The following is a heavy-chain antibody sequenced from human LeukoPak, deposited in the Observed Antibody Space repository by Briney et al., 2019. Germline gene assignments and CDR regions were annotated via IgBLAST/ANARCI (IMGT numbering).Heavy chain of an antibody. V-gene: IGHV4-59*08. CDR3: ARQGGGFWYFDL. Sequence: SETLSLTCTVSGASFSDFYWSWIRQSPGRGLEWIGYVSDSGGTSYNPSLKGRVTLSVDTSKNQFFLNLNSVTAADTAVYYCARQGGGFWYFDLWGRGTLVTVSS. CDR2: VSDSGGT. CDR1: GASFSDFY. D-gene: IGHD6-25*01. J-gene: IGHJ2*01.